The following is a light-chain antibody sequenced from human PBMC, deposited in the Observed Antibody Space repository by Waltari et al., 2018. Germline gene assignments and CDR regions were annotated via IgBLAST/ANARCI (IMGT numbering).Light chain of an antibody. Sequence: SSELTQDPAVSVALGQTVRITCQGDSLRSYYASWYQQKPGQAPVLVIYAKNNRPSGIPDRFSGSSSGNTASLPITGAQAEDEADYYCNSRDSSGNHLEVFGGGTKLTGL. CDR1: SLRSYY. J-gene: IGLJ2*01. CDR3: NSRDSSGNHLEV. V-gene: IGLV3-19*01. CDR2: AKN.